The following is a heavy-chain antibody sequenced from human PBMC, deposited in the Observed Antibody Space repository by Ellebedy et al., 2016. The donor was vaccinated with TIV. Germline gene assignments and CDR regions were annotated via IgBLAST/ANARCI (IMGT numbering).Heavy chain of an antibody. CDR3: ARDLFGFGSGDKFGMDV. V-gene: IGHV4-59*01. D-gene: IGHD3-10*01. Sequence: MPSETLSLTCTVSGGSISSYYWIWIRQFPGKGLEWIGEISYTGGTKYNPSLSSRVTIAVDTSRNQISLKVNSVTAADTAVYYWARDLFGFGSGDKFGMDVWGQGTTVSVSS. J-gene: IGHJ6*02. CDR1: GGSISSYY. CDR2: ISYTGGT.